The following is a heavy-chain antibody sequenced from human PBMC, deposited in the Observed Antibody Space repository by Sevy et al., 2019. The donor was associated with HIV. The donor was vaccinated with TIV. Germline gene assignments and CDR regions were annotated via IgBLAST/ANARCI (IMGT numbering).Heavy chain of an antibody. CDR1: GFSFSTHA. J-gene: IGHJ4*02. Sequence: GGSLRLSCAASGFSFSTHAMHWVRQAPGKGLEWVAVISFDGSDKYYTYSVKGRFTISRDDSKNTLLLQVSSLRAEDTAVYYCVRDAGYSTVWYPGYWGQGTLVTVSS. D-gene: IGHD6-19*01. CDR3: VRDAGYSTVWYPGY. CDR2: ISFDGSDK. V-gene: IGHV3-30*03.